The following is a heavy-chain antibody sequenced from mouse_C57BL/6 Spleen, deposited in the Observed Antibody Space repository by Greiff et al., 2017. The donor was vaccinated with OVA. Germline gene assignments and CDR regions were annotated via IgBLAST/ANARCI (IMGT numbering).Heavy chain of an antibody. Sequence: EVQLQQSGPELVKPGASVKMSCKASGYTFTDYNMHWVKQSHGKSLEWIGYINPNNGGTSSNQKFKGKATLTVNKSSSTAYMELRSLTSEDSAVYYCARRLITTVVARGYFDVWGTGTTVTVSS. CDR3: ARRLITTVVARGYFDV. J-gene: IGHJ1*03. CDR1: GYTFTDYN. CDR2: INPNNGGT. D-gene: IGHD1-1*01. V-gene: IGHV1-22*01.